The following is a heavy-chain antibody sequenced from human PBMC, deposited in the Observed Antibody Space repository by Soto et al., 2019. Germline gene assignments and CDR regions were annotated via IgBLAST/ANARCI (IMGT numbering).Heavy chain of an antibody. CDR3: SRLTDYGDGYYYYGMDV. Sequence: SETLSLTCTVSGASISRSTYDWGWIRQRPGKGLEWIGSINYSGSTYYNPSLRSRLTISVDTSKNQFSLRLSAVTAADTAVYFCSRLTDYGDGYYYYGMDVWGQGTTGTVS. CDR2: INYSGST. CDR1: GASISRSTYD. D-gene: IGHD4-17*01. V-gene: IGHV4-39*01. J-gene: IGHJ6*02.